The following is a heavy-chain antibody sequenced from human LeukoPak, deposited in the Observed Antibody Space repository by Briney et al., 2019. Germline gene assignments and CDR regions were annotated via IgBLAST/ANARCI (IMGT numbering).Heavy chain of an antibody. CDR2: INHSGST. CDR3: ATVYGRIVSSPYYFDY. CDR1: GGSFSGYY. V-gene: IGHV4-34*01. J-gene: IGHJ4*02. Sequence: PSENLSLTCAVYGGSFSGYYWSWIRQPPGKGLEWIVEINHSGSTNYNPSLKSRVTISVDTSKNQFSLKLSSVSDDAAAVYYCATVYGRIVSSPYYFDYWGQGTLVTVSS. D-gene: IGHD3-16*02.